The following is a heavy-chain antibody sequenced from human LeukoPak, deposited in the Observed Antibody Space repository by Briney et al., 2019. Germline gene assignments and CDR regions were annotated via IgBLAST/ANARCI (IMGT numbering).Heavy chain of an antibody. J-gene: IGHJ6*03. V-gene: IGHV4-59*10. CDR3: ARDRPAAIDYYYYMDV. D-gene: IGHD2-2*02. Sequence: SETLSLTCAVYGGSFSGYYWSWIRQPPGKGLEWIGRIYTSGSTNYNPSLKSRVTISVDTSKNQFSLKLSSVTAADTAVYYCARDRPAAIDYYYYMDVWGKGTTVTISS. CDR1: GGSFSGYY. CDR2: IYTSGST.